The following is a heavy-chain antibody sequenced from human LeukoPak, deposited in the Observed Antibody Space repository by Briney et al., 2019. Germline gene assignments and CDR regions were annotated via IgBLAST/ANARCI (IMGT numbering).Heavy chain of an antibody. V-gene: IGHV4-4*07. D-gene: IGHD1-26*01. Sequence: PSETLSLTCTVSGGSISSYYWSWIRQPAGKGLEWIGRIYTSGSTNYNPSLKSRVTISVDTSKNQFSLKLSSVTAADTAVYYCARGHERVTALVGARAFDIWGQGTMVTVSS. CDR1: GGSISSYY. J-gene: IGHJ3*02. CDR2: IYTSGST. CDR3: ARGHERVTALVGARAFDI.